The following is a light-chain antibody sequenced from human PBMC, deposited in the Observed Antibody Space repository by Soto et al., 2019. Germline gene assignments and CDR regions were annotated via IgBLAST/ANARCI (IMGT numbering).Light chain of an antibody. CDR1: HGISKS. Sequence: DIQMTQSPSSLSASVGERVTITCQASHGISKSLNWCQQKPGKAPNLQIYGASNLETGVPSRFRGSGSGTDFTFTISSLQPKDIAAYYCQQYDNLPVGGGTKVEIK. CDR3: QQYDNLP. J-gene: IGKJ4*01. V-gene: IGKV1-33*01. CDR2: GAS.